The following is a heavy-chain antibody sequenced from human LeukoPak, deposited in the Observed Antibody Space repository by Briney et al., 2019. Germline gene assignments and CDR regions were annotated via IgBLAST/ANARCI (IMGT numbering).Heavy chain of an antibody. D-gene: IGHD4-17*01. CDR2: ISYDGSNK. Sequence: GRSLRLSCAASGFTFSSYAMHWVRQAPGKGLEWVAVISYDGSNKYYADSVKGRFTISRDNAKNSLYLQMNSLRAEDTALYYCAKGDYASAGGQGTLVTVSS. CDR3: AKGDYASA. CDR1: GFTFSSYA. J-gene: IGHJ4*02. V-gene: IGHV3-30*04.